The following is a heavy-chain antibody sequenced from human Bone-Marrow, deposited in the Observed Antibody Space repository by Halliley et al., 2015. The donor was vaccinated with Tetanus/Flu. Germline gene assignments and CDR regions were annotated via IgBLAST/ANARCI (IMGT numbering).Heavy chain of an antibody. J-gene: IGHJ3*02. CDR2: IYYSGST. V-gene: IGHV4-59*12. CDR1: GGSINSNS. CDR3: ARDGVRRHSTAFDI. Sequence: TLSLTCTVSGGSINSNSWSWIRQPPGKGLEWIGYIYYSGSTNYNPSLKSRVTISIDTSKNQFSLKLRSVTAADTAVYYCARDGVRRHSTAFDIWGQGTTIIVSS. D-gene: IGHD3-10*01.